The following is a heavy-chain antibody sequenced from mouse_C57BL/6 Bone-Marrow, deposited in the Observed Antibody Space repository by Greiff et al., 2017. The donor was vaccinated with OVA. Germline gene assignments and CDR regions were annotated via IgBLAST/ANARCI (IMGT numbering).Heavy chain of an antibody. CDR1: GYSITSGYY. CDR3: APNWDWYFDV. V-gene: IGHV3-6*01. CDR2: ISYDGSN. Sequence: EVKLQESGPGLVKPSQSLSLTCSVTGYSITSGYYWNWIRQFPGNKLEWMGYISYDGSNNYNPSLKNRISITRDTSKNQFFLKLNSVTTEDTATYYCAPNWDWYFDVWGTGTTVTVSS. D-gene: IGHD4-1*01. J-gene: IGHJ1*03.